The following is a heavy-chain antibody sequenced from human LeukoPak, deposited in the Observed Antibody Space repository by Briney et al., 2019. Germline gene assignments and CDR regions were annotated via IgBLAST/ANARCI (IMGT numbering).Heavy chain of an antibody. CDR3: ARDVNTRHYGSGSYYNPIDY. V-gene: IGHV3-21*01. D-gene: IGHD3-10*01. CDR1: GFTFSNAW. Sequence: PGGSLRLSCAASGFTFSNAWMSWVRQAPGKGLEWVSSISSSSSYIYYADSVKGRFTISRDNAKNSLYLQMNSLRAEDTAVYYCARDVNTRHYGSGSYYNPIDYWGQGTLVTVSS. CDR2: ISSSSSYI. J-gene: IGHJ4*02.